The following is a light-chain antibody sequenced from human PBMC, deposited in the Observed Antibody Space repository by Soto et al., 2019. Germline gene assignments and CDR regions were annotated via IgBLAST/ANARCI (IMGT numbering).Light chain of an antibody. Sequence: EIVMTQSPATLSVSPGDRVTLSCRASQNIDNNLAWYQQRPCQPPRLLIYGASTRANGIPARFSGSGSGTEFTLTISSLQSEDFAVYCCQQYNNWPPLTFGGGTKVEIK. V-gene: IGKV3D-15*01. CDR2: GAS. J-gene: IGKJ4*01. CDR3: QQYNNWPPLT. CDR1: QNIDNN.